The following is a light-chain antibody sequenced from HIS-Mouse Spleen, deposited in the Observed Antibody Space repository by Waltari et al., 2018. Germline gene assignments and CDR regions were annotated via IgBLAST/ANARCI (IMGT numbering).Light chain of an antibody. CDR1: QGISSY. CDR2: AAS. V-gene: IGKV1-9*01. Sequence: DIQLTQSPSFLSASVGDRVTITCRASQGISSYLAWYQQKPGKAPKLLIHAASTLQSGVPSRFSGSGSGTEFTLTISSLQPEDFATYYGQQLNSYPLTFGGGTKVEIK. J-gene: IGKJ4*01. CDR3: QQLNSYPLT.